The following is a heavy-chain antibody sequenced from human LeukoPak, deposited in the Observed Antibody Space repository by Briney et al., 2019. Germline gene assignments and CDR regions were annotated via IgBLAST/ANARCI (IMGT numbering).Heavy chain of an antibody. CDR2: IWYDGSNK. J-gene: IGHJ4*02. Sequence: GRSLRLSCAASGFTFSSYGMHWVRQAPGKGLEWVAVIWYDGSNKYYADPVKGRFTISRDNSKNTLYLQMNSLRAEDTAVYYCARDLAIVVVITSSFDYWGQGTLVTVSS. D-gene: IGHD3-22*01. CDR3: ARDLAIVVVITSSFDY. CDR1: GFTFSSYG. V-gene: IGHV3-30*19.